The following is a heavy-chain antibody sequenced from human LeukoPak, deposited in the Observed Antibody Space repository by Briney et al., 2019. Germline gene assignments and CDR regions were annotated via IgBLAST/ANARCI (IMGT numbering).Heavy chain of an antibody. CDR3: ARSESYVWGSYRVDY. CDR1: GYTFTSYG. D-gene: IGHD3-16*02. Sequence: ASVNVSCKASGYTFTSYGISWVRQAPGQGLEWMGWISVYNGNTNYAQKLQGRVTMTTDTSTSTAYMELRSLRSDDTAVYYCARSESYVWGSYRVDYWGQGTLVTVSS. J-gene: IGHJ4*02. V-gene: IGHV1-18*01. CDR2: ISVYNGNT.